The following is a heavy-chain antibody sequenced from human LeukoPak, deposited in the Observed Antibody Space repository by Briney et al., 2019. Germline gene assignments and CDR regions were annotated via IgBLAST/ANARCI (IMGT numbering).Heavy chain of an antibody. J-gene: IGHJ3*02. CDR1: GFTFGTYW. CDR2: IKQGGTEN. CDR3: ARGMISSLSPRGAFDI. V-gene: IGHV3-7*01. Sequence: PGGSLRLSCAASGFTFGTYWMAWVRQAPGKGLEWVASIKQGGTENYSMDSVKGRFTISRDNAKNSLYLQMNSLRVDDTAVYYCARGMISSLSPRGAFDIWGQGTMVIVSS. D-gene: IGHD6-6*01.